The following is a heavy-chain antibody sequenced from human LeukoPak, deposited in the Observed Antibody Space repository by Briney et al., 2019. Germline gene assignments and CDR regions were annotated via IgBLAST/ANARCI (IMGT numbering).Heavy chain of an antibody. V-gene: IGHV3-23*01. Sequence: GGSLRLSCAASGFTFSTYWMSWVRQAPGKGLEWVSAISSSGGSTYYADSVKGRFTISRDNSQNTLYLQMNSLRAEDTAVYYCGKVLSLDRSGHYTGVGYWGQGTLVTVSS. CDR3: GKVLSLDRSGHYTGVGY. J-gene: IGHJ4*02. D-gene: IGHD3-3*01. CDR2: ISSSGGST. CDR1: GFTFSTYW.